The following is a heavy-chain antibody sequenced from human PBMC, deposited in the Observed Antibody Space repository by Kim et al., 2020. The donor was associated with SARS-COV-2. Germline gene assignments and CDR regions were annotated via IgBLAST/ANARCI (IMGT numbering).Heavy chain of an antibody. CDR3: AKAYERQLGHNWFDP. D-gene: IGHD6-6*01. J-gene: IGHJ5*02. V-gene: IGHV3-30*18. CDR1: GFTFSSYG. Sequence: GGSLRLSCAASGFTFSSYGMHWVRQAPGKGLEWVAVISYDGSNKYYADSVKGRFTISRDNSKNTLYLQMNSLRAEDTAVYYCAKAYERQLGHNWFDPWGQGTLVTVSS. CDR2: ISYDGSNK.